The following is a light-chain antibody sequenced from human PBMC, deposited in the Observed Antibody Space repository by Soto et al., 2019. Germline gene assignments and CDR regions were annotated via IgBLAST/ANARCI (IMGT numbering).Light chain of an antibody. V-gene: IGLV2-11*01. CDR3: CSYAGTYTFEGV. J-gene: IGLJ3*02. CDR1: SSDVGGYNY. Sequence: QSALTQPRSVSGSPGQSVTISCTGISSDVGGYNYVSWYQQHPGKAPELMIYDVSQRPSGVPDRFSGSRSGNTASLTISGLQADDEADYYCCSYAGTYTFEGVFGGGTKLTVL. CDR2: DVS.